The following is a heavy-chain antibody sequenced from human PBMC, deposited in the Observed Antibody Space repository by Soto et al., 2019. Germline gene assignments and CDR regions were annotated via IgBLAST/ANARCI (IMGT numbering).Heavy chain of an antibody. CDR2: ISSSGSTI. D-gene: IGHD3-22*01. J-gene: IGHJ3*02. CDR3: ASSSGYQACDI. V-gene: IGHV3-48*03. Sequence: GGSLRLSCAASGFTFSSYEMNWVRQAPGKGLEWVSYISSSGSTIYYADSVKGRFTISRDNAKNSLYLQMNSLRAEDTAVYYCASSSGYQACDIWGQGTMVTVSS. CDR1: GFTFSSYE.